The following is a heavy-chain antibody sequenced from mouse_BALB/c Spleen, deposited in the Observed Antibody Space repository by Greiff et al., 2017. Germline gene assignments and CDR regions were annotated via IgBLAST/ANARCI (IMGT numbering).Heavy chain of an antibody. D-gene: IGHD2-10*02. CDR2: ISSGGST. V-gene: IGHV5-6-5*01. Sequence: DVHLVESGAGLVKPGGSLKLSCAASGFTFSSYAMSWVRQTPEKRLEWVASISSGGSTYYPDSVKGRVTISRDNARNILYMQMSSLSSEDTAMYYCAREGYGSSYYFDYWGQGTTLTVSS. CDR1: GFTFSSYA. CDR3: AREGYGSSYYFDY. J-gene: IGHJ2*01.